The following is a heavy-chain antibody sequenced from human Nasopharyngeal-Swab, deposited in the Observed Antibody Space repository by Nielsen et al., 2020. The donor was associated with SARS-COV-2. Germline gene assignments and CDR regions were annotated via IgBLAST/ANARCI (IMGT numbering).Heavy chain of an antibody. CDR2: IKSKTDGGTT. V-gene: IGHV3-15*01. CDR1: GFTFSNAW. Sequence: GESLKISCAASGFTFSNAWMSWVRQAPGKGLEWVGRIKSKTDGGTTDYAAPVKGRFTTSRDDSKNTLYLQMNSLKTEDTAVYYCGKAVAGTVDYWGQGTLVTVSS. D-gene: IGHD6-19*01. J-gene: IGHJ4*02. CDR3: GKAVAGTVDY.